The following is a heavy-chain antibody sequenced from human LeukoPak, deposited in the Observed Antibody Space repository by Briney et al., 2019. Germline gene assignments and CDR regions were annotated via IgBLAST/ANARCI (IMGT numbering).Heavy chain of an antibody. J-gene: IGHJ6*04. V-gene: IGHV1-18*01. CDR2: ISGYNGNT. Sequence: ASVKVSCKASGYTFTSYGFIGVGQAPGQGLEWMGWISGYNGNTNYAQNLQGRVTMTTDTSTSTAYIELRSLRSDDTAVYYCARVWGSMVTGALYNSYGMDVWGEGTTVTVSS. CDR1: GYTFTSYG. D-gene: IGHD5-18*01. CDR3: ARVWGSMVTGALYNSYGMDV.